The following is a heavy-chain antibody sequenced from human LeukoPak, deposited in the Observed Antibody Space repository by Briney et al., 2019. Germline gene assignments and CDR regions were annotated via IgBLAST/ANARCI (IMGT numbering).Heavy chain of an antibody. Sequence: GGSLRLSCAASGFTFSSYGMHWVRQAPGKGLEWVAFIRHDGSNKYYADSVKGRFTISRDNSKNTLYLQMNSLRAEDTAVYYCATKPRSYYDILTGYFLYWGQGTLVTVSS. J-gene: IGHJ4*02. D-gene: IGHD3-9*01. CDR2: IRHDGSNK. CDR3: ATKPRSYYDILTGYFLY. CDR1: GFTFSSYG. V-gene: IGHV3-30*02.